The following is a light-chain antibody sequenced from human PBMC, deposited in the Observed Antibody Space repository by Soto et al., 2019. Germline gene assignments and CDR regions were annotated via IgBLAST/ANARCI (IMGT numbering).Light chain of an antibody. Sequence: QSALTQPASVSGSRGQSITISCTGTSSDVGAYNFVSWYQQHPGKLPKLMIFDVSRRPSGVSDRFSGSKSGNTATLTISGLQDDDEGDYYCSSYTSSSTHVCGSGTKVTVL. CDR2: DVS. J-gene: IGLJ1*01. V-gene: IGLV2-14*03. CDR1: SSDVGAYNF. CDR3: SSYTSSSTHV.